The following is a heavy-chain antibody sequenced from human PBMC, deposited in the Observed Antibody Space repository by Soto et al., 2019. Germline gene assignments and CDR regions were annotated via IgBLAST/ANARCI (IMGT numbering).Heavy chain of an antibody. CDR1: GGTFSSYT. J-gene: IGHJ4*02. V-gene: IGHV1-69*02. CDR3: AKTFIAEQNYFDY. CDR2: IIPILGIA. Sequence: SVKVSCKASGGTFSSYTISWVRQAPGQGLEWMGRIIPILGIANYAQKFQGRVTITADKSTSTAYMELSSLRSEDTAVYYCAKTFIAEQNYFDYWGQGTLVTVSS. D-gene: IGHD6-13*01.